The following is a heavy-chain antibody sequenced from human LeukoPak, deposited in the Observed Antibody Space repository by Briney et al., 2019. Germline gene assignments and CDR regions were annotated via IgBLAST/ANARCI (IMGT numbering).Heavy chain of an antibody. J-gene: IGHJ4*02. CDR2: MNARNGGT. CDR1: GYTFSDYY. D-gene: IGHD3-10*01. V-gene: IGHV1-2*02. CDR3: AGSSRLQSPSGTDY. Sequence: ASVKVSCKPSGYTFSDYYMHWVRQAPGQGPEWMGWMNARNGGTNYAQNLKGRVTMTGDTSINTAYMELSSLTSDDTALYYCAGSSRLQSPSGTDYWGQGTLVTVSS.